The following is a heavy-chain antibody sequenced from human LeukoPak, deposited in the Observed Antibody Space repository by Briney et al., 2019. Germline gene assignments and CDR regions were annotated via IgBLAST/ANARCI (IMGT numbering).Heavy chain of an antibody. V-gene: IGHV4-34*01. CDR1: GGSFSGYY. J-gene: IGHJ4*02. D-gene: IGHD5-24*01. Sequence: SETLSLTCAVYGGSFSGYYWSWIRQPPGKGLEWIGEINHSGSTNYNPSLKSRVTTSVDTSMNQFSLKLSSVTAADTAVYYCARGNGYNLALWYWGQGTLVTVSS. CDR2: INHSGST. CDR3: ARGNGYNLALWY.